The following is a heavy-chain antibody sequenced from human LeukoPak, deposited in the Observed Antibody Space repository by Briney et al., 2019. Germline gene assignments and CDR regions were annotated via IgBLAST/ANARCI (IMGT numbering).Heavy chain of an antibody. V-gene: IGHV4-59*01. Sequence: PSETLSLTCTVSGGSISSYYWSWIRQPPGKGLEWIGYIYYSGSTNYNPSLKSRVTISVDTSKNQFSLKLSSVTAADTAVYYCARGSSSWLQTFDYWGQGTLVTVSS. CDR2: IYYSGST. J-gene: IGHJ4*02. CDR3: ARGSSSWLQTFDY. D-gene: IGHD6-13*01. CDR1: GGSISSYY.